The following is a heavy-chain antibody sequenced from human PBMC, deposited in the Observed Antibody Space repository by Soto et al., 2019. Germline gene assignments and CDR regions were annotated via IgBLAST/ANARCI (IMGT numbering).Heavy chain of an antibody. J-gene: IGHJ4*02. CDR3: ARTQSEHITIFGVVIPGPFDY. D-gene: IGHD3-3*01. V-gene: IGHV3-74*01. Sequence: PGGSLRLSCAASGFTFSSYWMHWVRQAPGKGLVWVSRINSDGSSTSYADSVKGRFTISRDNAKNTLYLQMNSLRAEDTAVYYCARTQSEHITIFGVVIPGPFDYWGQGPLVTVSS. CDR2: INSDGSST. CDR1: GFTFSSYW.